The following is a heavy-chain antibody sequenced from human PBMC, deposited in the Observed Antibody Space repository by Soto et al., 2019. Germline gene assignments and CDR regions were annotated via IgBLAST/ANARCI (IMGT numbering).Heavy chain of an antibody. CDR2: IYYSGST. V-gene: IGHV4-61*01. J-gene: IGHJ3*02. Sequence: SETLSLTCTVSGGSVSSGSYYWSWIRQPPGKGLEWIGYIYYSGSTNYNPSLKSRVTISVDTSKNQFSLKLSSVTAAGTAVYYCARRSLLYDAFDIWGQGTMVTVSS. CDR1: GGSVSSGSYY. D-gene: IGHD1-26*01. CDR3: ARRSLLYDAFDI.